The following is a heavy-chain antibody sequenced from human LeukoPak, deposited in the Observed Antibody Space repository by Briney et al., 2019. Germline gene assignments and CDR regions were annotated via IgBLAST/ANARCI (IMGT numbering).Heavy chain of an antibody. J-gene: IGHJ4*02. CDR2: IYYSGSI. D-gene: IGHD4-23*01. Sequence: SETLSLTCTVSGDSISDFYWKWIRQPPGEGLEWIGYIYYSGSIKYNPSLKSRVTISIDTSKNQLSLKLSSVTAADTAVYYCARDLYGGNSGYFDYWGRGTLITVSS. CDR1: GDSISDFY. V-gene: IGHV4-59*01. CDR3: ARDLYGGNSGYFDY.